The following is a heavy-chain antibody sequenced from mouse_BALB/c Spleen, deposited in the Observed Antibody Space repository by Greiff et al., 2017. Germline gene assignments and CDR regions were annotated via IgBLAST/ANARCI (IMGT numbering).Heavy chain of an antibody. CDR2: INPSTGYT. CDR3: ARSDTTVVAPAMDY. J-gene: IGHJ4*01. V-gene: IGHV1-7*01. D-gene: IGHD1-1*01. Sequence: QVQLQQSGAELAKPGASVKMSCKASGYTFTSYWMHWVKQRPGQGLEWIGYINPSTGYTEYNQKFKDKATLTADKSSSTAYMQLSSLTSEDSAVYYCARSDTTVVAPAMDYWGQGTSVTVSS. CDR1: GYTFTSYW.